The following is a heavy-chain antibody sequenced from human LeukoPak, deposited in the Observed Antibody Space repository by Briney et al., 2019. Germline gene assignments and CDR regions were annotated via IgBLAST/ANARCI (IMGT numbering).Heavy chain of an antibody. CDR1: GGSISSGSYY. CDR2: IYTSGST. CDR3: AREKNDFWSGYRSTSTPFDP. Sequence: SQTLSHTCTVSGGSISSGSYYWSWIRQPAGKGLEWIGRIYTSGSTNYNPSLKSRVTISVDTSKNQFSLKLSSVTAADTAVYYCAREKNDFWSGYRSTSTPFDPWGQGTLVTVSS. V-gene: IGHV4-61*02. J-gene: IGHJ5*02. D-gene: IGHD3-3*01.